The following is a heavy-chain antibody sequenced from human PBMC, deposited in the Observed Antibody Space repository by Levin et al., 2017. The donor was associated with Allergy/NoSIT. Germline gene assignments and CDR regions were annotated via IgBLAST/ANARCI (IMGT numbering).Heavy chain of an antibody. CDR3: AKTGDGKPRNWYFDL. CDR2: ISAYNGNT. Sequence: GESLKISCKASGYTFTSYGISWVRQAPGQGLEWMGWISAYNGNTNYAQKLQGRVTMTTDTSTSTAYMELRSLRSDDTAVYYCAKTGDGKPRNWYFDLWGRGTLVTVSS. V-gene: IGHV1-18*01. J-gene: IGHJ2*01. D-gene: IGHD7-27*01. CDR1: GYTFTSYG.